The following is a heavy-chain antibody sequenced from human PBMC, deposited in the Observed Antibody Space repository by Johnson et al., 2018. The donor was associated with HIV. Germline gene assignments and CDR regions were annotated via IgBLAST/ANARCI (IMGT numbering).Heavy chain of an antibody. Sequence: VQLVESGGGVVRPGGSLRLSCAASRFTFNNYAMSWVRQVPGEGLEWVSGINWNGGSTSYADSVKGRFSISRDNAKNSLYLQMNSLRAEDTALDYCARDLGMAVAGQIGYDAFDIWCQGTMVTVSS. V-gene: IGHV3-20*04. J-gene: IGHJ3*02. D-gene: IGHD6-19*01. CDR1: RFTFNNYA. CDR3: ARDLGMAVAGQIGYDAFDI. CDR2: INWNGGST.